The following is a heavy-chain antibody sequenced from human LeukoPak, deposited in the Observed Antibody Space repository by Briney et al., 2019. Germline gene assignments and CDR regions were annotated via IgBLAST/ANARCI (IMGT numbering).Heavy chain of an antibody. CDR1: GYSFTSYG. CDR3: AKLGATAGYPPIDY. D-gene: IGHD1-26*01. Sequence: GSSVKVSCKASGYSFTSYGISGVRQAPGQGLEWMVWISSYDGNTNYAQKVQGRVTMTTDSSTSTAYMELRSLRSDDTAVYYCAKLGATAGYPPIDYWGQGTLVTVSS. CDR2: ISSYDGNT. J-gene: IGHJ4*02. V-gene: IGHV1-18*04.